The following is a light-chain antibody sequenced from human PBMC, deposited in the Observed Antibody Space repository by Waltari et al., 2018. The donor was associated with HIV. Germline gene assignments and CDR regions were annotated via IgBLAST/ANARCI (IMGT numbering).Light chain of an antibody. CDR2: EVT. Sequence: QSALTQPPSASGSPGQSVTISCTGTSSDAGGYKYVSWYQQHPGKAPKLIIFEVTKRPSGVPNRFSGSKSGNTASLTVSGLQADDEADYYCCSYTGYNDFLFGAGTKLTVL. CDR3: CSYTGYNDFL. J-gene: IGLJ3*02. V-gene: IGLV2-8*01. CDR1: SSDAGGYKY.